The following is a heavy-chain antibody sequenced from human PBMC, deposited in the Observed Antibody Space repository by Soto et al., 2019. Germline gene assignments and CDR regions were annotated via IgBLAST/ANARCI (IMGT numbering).Heavy chain of an antibody. J-gene: IGHJ5*02. D-gene: IGHD3-3*01. CDR2: IIAYNGNT. CDR1: GYTFTSYG. V-gene: IGHV1-18*01. Sequence: QVQLVQSGAEVKKPGASVKVSCKASGYTFTSYGISWVRQAPGQGLEWMGWIIAYNGNTNYAPKLQGRVTMTTDTSTSTAYMELRSLRSDDTAVYYCARVVYDFWSGPNRNWFDPWGQGTLVTVSS. CDR3: ARVVYDFWSGPNRNWFDP.